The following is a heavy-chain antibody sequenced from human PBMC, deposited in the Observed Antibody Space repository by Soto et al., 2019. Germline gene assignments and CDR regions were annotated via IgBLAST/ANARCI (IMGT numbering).Heavy chain of an antibody. CDR3: ARDISDPYYYYYGMDV. CDR2: IIPIFGTA. Sequence: QVQLVQSGAEVKKPGSSVKVSCKASGGTFSSYAISWVRQAPGQGLEWMGGIIPIFGTANYAQKFQGRVTITADESTSTDYMELSSLRSEDTAVYYCARDISDPYYYYYGMDVWGQGTTVTVSS. CDR1: GGTFSSYA. V-gene: IGHV1-69*01. D-gene: IGHD3-10*01. J-gene: IGHJ6*02.